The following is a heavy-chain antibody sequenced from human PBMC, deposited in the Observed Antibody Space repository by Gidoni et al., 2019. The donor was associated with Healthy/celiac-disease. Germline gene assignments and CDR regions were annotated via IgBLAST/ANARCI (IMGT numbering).Heavy chain of an antibody. CDR2: IYHSGST. Sequence: QVQLQESGPGLVKPSETLSLTCAVSGYSISSGYYWSWIRQPPGKGLEWIGSIYHSGSTYYNPSLKSRVTITVDTSKNQFSLKLSSVPAADTAVYYCARPNGSYSLGFDYWGQGTLVTVSS. J-gene: IGHJ4*02. V-gene: IGHV4-38-2*01. CDR1: GYSISSGYY. CDR3: ARPNGSYSLGFDY. D-gene: IGHD1-26*01.